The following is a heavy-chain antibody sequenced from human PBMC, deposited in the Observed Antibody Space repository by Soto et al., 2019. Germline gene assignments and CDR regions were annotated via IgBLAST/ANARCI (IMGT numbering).Heavy chain of an antibody. D-gene: IGHD3-9*01. CDR3: ARTDYDILTGSTTYYFDY. Sequence: ASVKVSCKASGYTFTSYDINWVRQATGQGLEWMGWMNPNSGNTDYAQRFQGRVTMTRNTSISTAYMELSSLRSEDTAVYYCARTDYDILTGSTTYYFDYCGQGTLVTLAS. J-gene: IGHJ4*02. CDR1: GYTFTSYD. V-gene: IGHV1-8*01. CDR2: MNPNSGNT.